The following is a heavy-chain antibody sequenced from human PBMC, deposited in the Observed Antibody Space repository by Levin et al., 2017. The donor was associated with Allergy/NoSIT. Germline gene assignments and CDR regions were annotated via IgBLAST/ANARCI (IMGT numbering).Heavy chain of an antibody. CDR3: ARDGGYPLGAFDI. CDR1: GGSISSYD. CDR2: IYHSGNT. D-gene: IGHD1-26*01. Sequence: ASETLSLTCTVSGGSISSYDWSWIRQPPGKGLEWIGHIYHSGNTNYNPSLKSLITISVDTSKSQISLKLNSVTAADTAVYYCARDGGYPLGAFDIWGQGTTVTVSS. V-gene: IGHV4-59*01. J-gene: IGHJ3*02.